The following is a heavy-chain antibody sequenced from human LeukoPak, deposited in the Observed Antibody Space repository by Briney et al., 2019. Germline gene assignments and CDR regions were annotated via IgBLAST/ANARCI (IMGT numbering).Heavy chain of an antibody. CDR2: IYYSGST. J-gene: IGHJ4*02. Sequence: SETLSLTCTVSGGSISSSSYYWGWIRQPPGKGLEWIGSIYYSGSTYYNPSLKSRVTISVDTSKNQFSLKLSSVTAADTAVYYCARQPNEDYYDSSGYYYWGQGTLVTVSS. CDR3: ARQPNEDYYDSSGYYY. CDR1: GGSISSSSYY. V-gene: IGHV4-39*01. D-gene: IGHD3-22*01.